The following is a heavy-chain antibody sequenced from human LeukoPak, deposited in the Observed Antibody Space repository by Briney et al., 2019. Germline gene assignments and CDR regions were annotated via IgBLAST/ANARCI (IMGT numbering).Heavy chain of an antibody. Sequence: GGSLRLSCAASGFTFSSCGMHWVRQAPGKGLEWVAVISYDGSNKYYADSVKGRFTISRDNSKNTLYLQMNSLRAEDTAVYYCVKVMSGDDYGDAPFDYWGQGTLVTVSS. CDR2: ISYDGSNK. D-gene: IGHD4-17*01. CDR3: VKVMSGDDYGDAPFDY. CDR1: GFTFSSCG. J-gene: IGHJ4*02. V-gene: IGHV3-30*18.